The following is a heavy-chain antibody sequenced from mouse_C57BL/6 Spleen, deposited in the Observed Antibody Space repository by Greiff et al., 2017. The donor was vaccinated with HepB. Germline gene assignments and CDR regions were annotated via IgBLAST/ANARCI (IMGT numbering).Heavy chain of an antibody. CDR2: IWTGGGT. CDR1: GFSLTSYA. CDR3: ARVPYYYGSSYEGFAY. V-gene: IGHV2-9-1*01. Sequence: QVQLQQSGPGLVAPSQSLSITCTVSGFSLTSYAISWVRQPPGKGLEWLGVIWTGGGTNYNSALKSRLSISKDNSKSQVFLKMNSLQTDDTARYYCARVPYYYGSSYEGFAYWGQGTLVTVSA. J-gene: IGHJ3*01. D-gene: IGHD1-1*01.